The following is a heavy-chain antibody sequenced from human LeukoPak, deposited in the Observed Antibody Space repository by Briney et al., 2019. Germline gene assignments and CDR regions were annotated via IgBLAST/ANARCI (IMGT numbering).Heavy chain of an antibody. Sequence: GASVKVSCKASGYTFTSYYMHWVRQAPGQGLEWMGIINPSGGSTNYAQKFQGRVTITADESTSTAYMELSSLRSEDTAVYYCGRGPYGVYSGDYYYYYMDVWGKGTTVTISS. V-gene: IGHV1-46*01. J-gene: IGHJ6*03. CDR2: INPSGGST. CDR1: GYTFTSYY. D-gene: IGHD5/OR15-5a*01. CDR3: GRGPYGVYSGDYYYYYMDV.